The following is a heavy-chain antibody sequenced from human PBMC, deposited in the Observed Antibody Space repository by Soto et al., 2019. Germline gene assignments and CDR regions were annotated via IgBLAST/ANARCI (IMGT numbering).Heavy chain of an antibody. CDR2: MSGSGISA. J-gene: IGHJ5*02. CDR1: EFIVSSYA. Sequence: PWGPPRLSCAASEFIVSSYAISGVRQAPRKGLEWVSAMSGSGISADYADSVKRRLTISRDSSQNTLCLQINSLRAEDTAVYYCAKEKISTSCCNWFDPWGQGTLVTVSS. V-gene: IGHV3-23*01. CDR3: AKEKISTSCCNWFDP. D-gene: IGHD2-2*01.